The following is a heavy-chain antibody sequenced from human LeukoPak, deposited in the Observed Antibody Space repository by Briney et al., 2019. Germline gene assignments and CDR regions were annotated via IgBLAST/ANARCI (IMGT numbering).Heavy chain of an antibody. CDR1: GGSISSCSYY. Sequence: PSETLSLTCTVSGGSISSCSYYWGWIRQPPGKGLEWIGCIYYIGSTYYNPSLKSRVTISVDTSKNQFSLKLSSVTAADTAVYYCARGLRFLEWLANPDYWGQGTLVTVSS. CDR3: ARGLRFLEWLANPDY. V-gene: IGHV4-39*01. CDR2: IYYIGST. D-gene: IGHD3-3*01. J-gene: IGHJ4*02.